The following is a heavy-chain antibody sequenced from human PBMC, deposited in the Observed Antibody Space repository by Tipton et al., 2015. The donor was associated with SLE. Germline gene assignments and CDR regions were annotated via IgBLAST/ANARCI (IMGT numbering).Heavy chain of an antibody. J-gene: IGHJ3*02. V-gene: IGHV3-21*01. CDR3: ARVGVAAHPDAFDI. CDR1: GFTFSSYW. Sequence: GSLRLSCAASGFTFSSYWMHWVRQAPGKGLEWVSSISSSSSYIYYADSVKGRFTISRDNAKNSLYLQMNSLRAEDTAVYYCARVGVAAHPDAFDIWGQGTMVTVSS. CDR2: ISSSSSYI. D-gene: IGHD6-6*01.